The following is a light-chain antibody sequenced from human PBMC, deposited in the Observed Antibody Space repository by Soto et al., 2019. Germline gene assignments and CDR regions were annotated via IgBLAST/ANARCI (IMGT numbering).Light chain of an antibody. Sequence: DIQLTQSPSFLSASVGDRVTITCRASQGISSYLAWYQQKPGKAPKLLIYAASTLQSGVPSRFRGSGSGTEFTLTISGLQPEDFATSYCQQLNSYPPLTFGGGTKVEIK. V-gene: IGKV1-9*01. CDR3: QQLNSYPPLT. CDR2: AAS. CDR1: QGISSY. J-gene: IGKJ4*01.